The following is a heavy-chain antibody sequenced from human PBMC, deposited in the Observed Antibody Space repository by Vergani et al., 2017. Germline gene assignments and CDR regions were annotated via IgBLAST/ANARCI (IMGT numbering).Heavy chain of an antibody. CDR1: GGSISGYY. CDR3: ARSYYDSSGYYFASAFDI. D-gene: IGHD3-22*01. Sequence: QVQLQESGPGLVKPSETLSLTCTVSGGSISGYYWSWIRQPPGKGLEWIGYIYYSGSTNYNPSLKSRVTISVDTSKNQFSLKLSSVTAADTAVYYCARSYYDSSGYYFASAFDIWGQGTMVTVSS. V-gene: IGHV4-59*01. CDR2: IYYSGST. J-gene: IGHJ3*02.